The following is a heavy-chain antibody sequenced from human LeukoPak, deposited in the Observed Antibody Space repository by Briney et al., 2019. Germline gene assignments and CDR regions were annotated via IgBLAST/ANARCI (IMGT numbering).Heavy chain of an antibody. CDR2: ITGSGGNT. CDR1: GFTFSNYA. V-gene: IGHV3-23*01. J-gene: IGHJ4*02. D-gene: IGHD3-9*01. Sequence: GGSLRLSCAASGFTFSNYAISWVRQAPGKGLEWVSAITGSGGNTYYADSVKGRFTISRDNSKNTVFLQMNSLRAEDTAVYYCAKWGDYDVLTGNYVSDYWGQGTLVTVSS. CDR3: AKWGDYDVLTGNYVSDY.